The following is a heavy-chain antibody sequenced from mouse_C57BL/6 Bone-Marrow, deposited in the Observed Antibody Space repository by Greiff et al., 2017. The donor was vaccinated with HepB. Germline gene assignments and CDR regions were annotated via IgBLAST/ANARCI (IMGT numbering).Heavy chain of an antibody. D-gene: IGHD2-1*01. V-gene: IGHV1-64*01. J-gene: IGHJ3*01. CDR3: ARYYGNWFAY. CDR1: GYTFTSYW. CDR2: IHPNSGST. Sequence: VKLQQPGAELVKPGASVKLSCKASGYTFTSYWMHWVKQRPGQGLEWIGMIHPNSGSTNYNEKFKSKATLTVDKSSSTAYMQLSSLTSEDSAVYYCARYYGNWFAYWGQGTLVTVSA.